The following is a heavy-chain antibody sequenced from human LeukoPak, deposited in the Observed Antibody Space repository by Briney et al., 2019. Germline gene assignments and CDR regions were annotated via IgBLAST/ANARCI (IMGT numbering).Heavy chain of an antibody. D-gene: IGHD3-22*01. J-gene: IGHJ3*02. CDR1: GYTFTSYG. CDR2: VSAYNGNT. Sequence: GASVKVSCKASGYTFTSYGISWVRQAPGQGLEWMGWVSAYNGNTNYAQKLQGRVTMTTDTSTSTAYMELRSLRSDDTAVYYCATLFNYYDSSGYLHDAFDIWGQGTTVTVSS. CDR3: ATLFNYYDSSGYLHDAFDI. V-gene: IGHV1-18*01.